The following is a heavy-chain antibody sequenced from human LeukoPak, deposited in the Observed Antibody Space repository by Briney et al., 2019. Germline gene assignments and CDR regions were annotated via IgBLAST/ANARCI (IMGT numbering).Heavy chain of an antibody. CDR3: ARATFWSGYQRDSWYMDV. J-gene: IGHJ6*03. D-gene: IGHD3-3*01. V-gene: IGHV3-74*03. CDR1: GFDFRKYW. CDR2: IDSDGSNT. Sequence: GGSLRLSCAASGFDFRKYWMHWVRQAPGKGLVWVSRIDSDGSNTAFADSVKGRFTISRDNAKNALFLQMNSLRVEDAAVYYCARATFWSGYQRDSWYMDVWGKGTPVTVSS.